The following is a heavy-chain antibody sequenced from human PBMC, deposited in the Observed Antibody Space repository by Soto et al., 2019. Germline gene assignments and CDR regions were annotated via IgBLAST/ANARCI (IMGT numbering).Heavy chain of an antibody. CDR2: ISYDGSNK. J-gene: IGHJ6*02. V-gene: IGHV3-30*18. Sequence: QVQLVESGGGVVQPGRSLRLSCAASGFTFSSYGMHWVRQAPGKGLEWVALISYDGSNKYYADSVKGRFTISRDNSKNXXXLQMNSLXXXXXXVYYCAKAISWVXXTHYYGMDVWGQGTTVTVSS. CDR1: GFTFSSYG. CDR3: AKAISWVXXTHYYGMDV. D-gene: IGHD1-26*01.